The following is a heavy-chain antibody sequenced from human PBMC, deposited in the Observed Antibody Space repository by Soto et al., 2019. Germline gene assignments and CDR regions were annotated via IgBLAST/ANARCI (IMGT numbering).Heavy chain of an antibody. CDR1: GGSISSGGYY. CDR2: IYYSGST. V-gene: IGHV4-31*03. CDR3: RLGDPYYYGMDV. D-gene: IGHD3-10*01. Sequence: PSETLSLTCTVSGGSISSGGYYWSWIRQHPGKGLEWIGYIYYSGSTYYNPSLKSRVTISVDTSKNQFSLKLSSVTAADTAVYYCRLGDPYYYGMDVWGQGTTVTVSS. J-gene: IGHJ6*02.